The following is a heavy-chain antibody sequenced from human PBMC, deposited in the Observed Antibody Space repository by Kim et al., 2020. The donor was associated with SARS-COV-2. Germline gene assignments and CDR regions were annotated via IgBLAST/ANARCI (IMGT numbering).Heavy chain of an antibody. Sequence: YYAGSVKGRFTIPRDNSKNTLYLQMNRLRAEDTAVYYCARTPSYYYGMDVWGQGTTVTVSS. V-gene: IGHV3-33*01. CDR3: ARTPSYYYGMDV. J-gene: IGHJ6*02.